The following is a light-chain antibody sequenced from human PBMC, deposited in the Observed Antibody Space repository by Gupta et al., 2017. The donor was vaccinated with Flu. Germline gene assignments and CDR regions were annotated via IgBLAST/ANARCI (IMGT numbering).Light chain of an antibody. CDR1: QSLVYKNGINY. CDR3: MLCKHPWT. CDR2: EVS. V-gene: IGKV2-30*01. J-gene: IGKJ2*02. Sequence: DVVMSQYGLSLSVTLGQAGYISCRSSQSLVYKNGINYLTWFQQMPGQTPRRLIYEVSNRDSGGTDRFSGRGAGNDFTLKISRAEAEDVGGYYGMLCKHPWTFGQGTRLEI.